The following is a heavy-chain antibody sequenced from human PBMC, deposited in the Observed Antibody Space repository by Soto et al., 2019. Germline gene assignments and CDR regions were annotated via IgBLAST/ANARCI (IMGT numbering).Heavy chain of an antibody. Sequence: GESLKISCKGSGYSFTSYWIGWVRQMPGKGLEWMGIIYPGDSDTRYSPSFQGQVTISADKSISTAYLQWSSLKASDTAMYYCARPSYCSGGSCQSYYFDYWGQGTLVTVSS. CDR1: GYSFTSYW. V-gene: IGHV5-51*01. CDR2: IYPGDSDT. D-gene: IGHD2-15*01. J-gene: IGHJ4*02. CDR3: ARPSYCSGGSCQSYYFDY.